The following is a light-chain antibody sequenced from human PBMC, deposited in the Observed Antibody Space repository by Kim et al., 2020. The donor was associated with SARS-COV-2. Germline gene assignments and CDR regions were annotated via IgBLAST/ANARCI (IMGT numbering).Light chain of an antibody. CDR3: QQYGSSPLT. CDR2: GAS. CDR1: QSVSSTY. J-gene: IGKJ4*01. Sequence: EIVLTQSPGTLSLSPGERAILSCRTSQSVSSTYLAWYQQKPGQAPRLLIYGASSRATGIPDRFSGSVTGSGTDFTLTISRLEPEDFAVYYCQQYGSSPLTFGGGTKVEIK. V-gene: IGKV3-20*01.